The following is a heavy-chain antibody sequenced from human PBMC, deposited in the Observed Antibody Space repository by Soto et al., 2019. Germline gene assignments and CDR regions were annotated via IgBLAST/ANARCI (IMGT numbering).Heavy chain of an antibody. CDR1: GYTFTSYG. J-gene: IGHJ6*03. V-gene: IGHV1-18*01. Sequence: QVQLVQSGAEVKKPGASVKVSCKASGYTFTSYGISWVRQAPGQGLEWMGWISAYNGNTNYAQKLQGRVTLPTDTSTSSADMELRRLRSADTAVYYCARPGDFWSGYSDYYYYYMVVWGKGTTVTVSS. CDR3: ARPGDFWSGYSDYYYYYMVV. CDR2: ISAYNGNT. D-gene: IGHD3-3*01.